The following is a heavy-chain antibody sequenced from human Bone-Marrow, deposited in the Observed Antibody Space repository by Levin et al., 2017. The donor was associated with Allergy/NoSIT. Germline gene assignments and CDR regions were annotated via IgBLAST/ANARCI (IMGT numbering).Heavy chain of an antibody. CDR2: IKQDGSER. CDR3: ARDSSYYETTGFSY. J-gene: IGHJ4*02. D-gene: IGHD3-22*01. V-gene: IGHV3-7*01. CDR1: GFTFSSYW. Sequence: GGSLRLSCAASGFTFSSYWMTWVRQAPGTGLEWVANIKQDGSERDYVDSVKGRFTISRDNAKNSLYLQMNSLSAEDTAMYYCARDSSYYETTGFSYWGQGTLVTVSS.